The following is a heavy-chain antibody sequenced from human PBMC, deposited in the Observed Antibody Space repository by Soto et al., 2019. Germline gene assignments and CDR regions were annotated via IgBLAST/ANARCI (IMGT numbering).Heavy chain of an antibody. Sequence: ASVKNSCSASGCNFASCGIPCVRQPPGQRLEGMGLINAANGDTKYSPKLQGRVTITRDTSASTAYIELSSLRSEDTAVYYCVRRHVSATGIDWFDPWGQGTLVHVSS. D-gene: IGHD6-13*01. J-gene: IGHJ5*02. CDR1: GCNFASCG. V-gene: IGHV1-3*01. CDR2: INAANGDT. CDR3: VRRHVSATGIDWFDP.